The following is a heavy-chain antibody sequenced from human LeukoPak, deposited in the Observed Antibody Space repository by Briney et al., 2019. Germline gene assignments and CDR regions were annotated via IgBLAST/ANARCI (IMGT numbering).Heavy chain of an antibody. V-gene: IGHV1-24*01. CDR2: FDPDDGET. D-gene: IGHD6-13*01. CDR3: ATAVEQQLAQIPFVDY. Sequence: ASVKVSCKVSGYTLTELSMHWVRQAPGKGLEWMGGFDPDDGETIYAQKFQGRVTMTEDTSTDTAYMELSSLRSEDTAVYYCATAVEQQLAQIPFVDYWGQGTLVTVSS. J-gene: IGHJ4*02. CDR1: GYTLTELS.